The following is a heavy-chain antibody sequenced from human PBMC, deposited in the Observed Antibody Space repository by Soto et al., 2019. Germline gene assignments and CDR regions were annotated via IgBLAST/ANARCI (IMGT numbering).Heavy chain of an antibody. CDR3: ARTSPRGSGTWFDP. CDR2: IYHSGSS. D-gene: IGHD3-10*01. J-gene: IGHJ5*02. CDR1: GGSISSEDYY. Sequence: QVQLQESGPGLVKPSQTLSLTCTVSGGSISSEDYYWSWIRQPPGKGLEWIGYIYHSGSSYYNPSLKSRVTISIDTSKNQLSLKLTSVTAADTAVYYCARTSPRGSGTWFDPWGQGTLVTVSS. V-gene: IGHV4-30-4*01.